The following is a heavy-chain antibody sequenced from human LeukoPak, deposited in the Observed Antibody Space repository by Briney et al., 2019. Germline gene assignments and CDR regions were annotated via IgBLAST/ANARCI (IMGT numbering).Heavy chain of an antibody. CDR2: IYYSGST. CDR1: GGSISSDY. D-gene: IGHD3-22*01. CDR3: ARSRYYYDSSGWQDWYFDL. Sequence: SETLSLTCTVSGGSISSDYWSWIRQPPGKGLEWIGYIYYSGSTNYNPSLKSRVTISVDTSKNQFSLKLSSVTAADTAVYYCARSRYYYDSSGWQDWYFDLWGRGTLVTVSS. J-gene: IGHJ2*01. V-gene: IGHV4-59*01.